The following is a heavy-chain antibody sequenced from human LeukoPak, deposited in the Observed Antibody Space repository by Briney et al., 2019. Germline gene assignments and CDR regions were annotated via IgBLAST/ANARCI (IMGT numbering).Heavy chain of an antibody. Sequence: GGSLRLSRAASGFTFSSYGMHWVRQAPGKGLEWVAVIWYDGSNKYYADSVKGRFTISRDNSKNTLYLQMNSLRAEDTAVYYCARDRVRALFDYWGQGTLVTVSS. V-gene: IGHV3-33*01. CDR2: IWYDGSNK. D-gene: IGHD3-10*01. CDR3: ARDRVRALFDY. CDR1: GFTFSSYG. J-gene: IGHJ4*02.